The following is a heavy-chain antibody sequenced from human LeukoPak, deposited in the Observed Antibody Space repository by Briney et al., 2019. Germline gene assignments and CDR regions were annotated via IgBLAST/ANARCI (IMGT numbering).Heavy chain of an antibody. Sequence: ASVKVSYKASGYTFTNYGISWVRQAPGQGLEWMGWISAYNGNTNYAQKLQGRVTMTTDTSTSTAYMELRSLRSDDTAVYYCARGRYQTYYYDSSGYYYLDYWGQGTLVTVSS. CDR1: GYTFTNYG. CDR3: ARGRYQTYYYDSSGYYYLDY. CDR2: ISAYNGNT. J-gene: IGHJ4*02. D-gene: IGHD3-22*01. V-gene: IGHV1-18*01.